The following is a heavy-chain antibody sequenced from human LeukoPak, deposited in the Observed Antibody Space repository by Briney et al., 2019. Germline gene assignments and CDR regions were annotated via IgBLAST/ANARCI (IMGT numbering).Heavy chain of an antibody. D-gene: IGHD6-19*01. Sequence: ASVKVSCKASGYTFTTYDVSWVRQAPGQGLEWMGWISAYNGNTHYAQKFQGRVTMTTDTSTSTAYMELRSLRSDDTAVYYCARVAHGQWHDFWGQGTLVTVPS. CDR2: ISAYNGNT. CDR3: ARVAHGQWHDF. CDR1: GYTFTTYD. J-gene: IGHJ4*02. V-gene: IGHV1-18*01.